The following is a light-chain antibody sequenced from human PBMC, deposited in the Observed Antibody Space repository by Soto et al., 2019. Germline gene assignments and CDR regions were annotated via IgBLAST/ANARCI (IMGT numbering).Light chain of an antibody. J-gene: IGKJ3*01. V-gene: IGKV1-39*01. CDR3: QQSYSTFFT. CDR2: AAS. CDR1: QSISKY. Sequence: DIQMTQSPSSLSASVGDRVTITCRASQSISKYLNWYQQKPGKAPKPLIYAASSLQSGVPSRFSGSGSGTDFTLTISSLQPEDFATYSCQQSYSTFFTFGPGTKVDMK.